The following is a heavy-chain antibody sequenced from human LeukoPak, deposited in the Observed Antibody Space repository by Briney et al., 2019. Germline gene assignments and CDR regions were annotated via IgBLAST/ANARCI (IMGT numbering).Heavy chain of an antibody. CDR2: ISSSGGST. CDR1: GFTFSGYA. CDR3: AKVPDGTPRGYWYFDL. D-gene: IGHD5-24*01. Sequence: PGGSLRLSCTASGFTFSGYAMAWVRQAPGKGLEWVSTISSSGGSTYYADSVKGRFSISRDNSNNTLFVQMTSLRADDTAVFYCAKVPDGTPRGYWYFDLWGRGTLVTVSS. J-gene: IGHJ2*01. V-gene: IGHV3-23*01.